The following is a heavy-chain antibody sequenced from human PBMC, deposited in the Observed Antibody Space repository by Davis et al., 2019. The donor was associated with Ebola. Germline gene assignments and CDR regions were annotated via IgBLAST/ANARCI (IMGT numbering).Heavy chain of an antibody. J-gene: IGHJ4*02. V-gene: IGHV1-2*04. CDR3: ARVGVLGSWDY. CDR1: GGTFSSYA. Sequence: ASVKVSCKASGGTFSSYAISWVRQAPGQGLEWMGIINPSGGSTSYAQKFQGWVTMTRDTSISTAYMELSRLRSDDTAVYYCARVGVLGSWDYWGQGTLVTVSS. D-gene: IGHD3-10*01. CDR2: INPSGGST.